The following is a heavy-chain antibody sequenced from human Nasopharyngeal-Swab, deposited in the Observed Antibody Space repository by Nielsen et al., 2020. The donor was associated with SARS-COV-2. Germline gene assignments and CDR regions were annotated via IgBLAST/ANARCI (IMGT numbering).Heavy chain of an antibody. CDR3: AKSGSGTYYNWFDP. J-gene: IGHJ5*02. CDR1: GFTFSSYG. D-gene: IGHD3-10*01. Sequence: GGSLRLSCVASGFTFSSYGMHWVRQAPGKGLEWVAVISYDGTNKYHADSVKGRFTISRDNSKNTLYLQMNSLRAEDTAVYYCAKSGSGTYYNWFDPWGQGTLVTVSS. CDR2: ISYDGTNK. V-gene: IGHV3-30*18.